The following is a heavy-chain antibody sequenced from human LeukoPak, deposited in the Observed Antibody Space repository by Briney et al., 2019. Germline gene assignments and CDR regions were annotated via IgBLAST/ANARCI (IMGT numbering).Heavy chain of an antibody. CDR1: GYTFTCYY. CDR2: INPSGGST. Sequence: GASVKVSCKASGYTFTCYYMHWVRQAPGQGLEWMGIINPSGGSTSYAQKFQGRVTMTRDTSTSTVYMELSSLRSEDTAVYYCARAASSSWITEYFQHWGQGTLVTVSS. J-gene: IGHJ1*01. D-gene: IGHD6-13*01. CDR3: ARAASSSWITEYFQH. V-gene: IGHV1-46*01.